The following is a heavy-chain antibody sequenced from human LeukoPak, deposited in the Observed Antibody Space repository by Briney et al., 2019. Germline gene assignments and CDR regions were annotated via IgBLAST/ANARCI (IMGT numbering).Heavy chain of an antibody. CDR1: GGSISSGSYY. Sequence: KSSETLSLTCTVSGGSISSGSYYWSWIRQPAGKGLEWIGRIYTSGSTNYNPSLKSRVTISVDTSKNQFSLKLSSVTAADTAVYYCARSQGERITMVRGGGLDYWGQGTLVTVSS. CDR3: ARSQGERITMVRGGGLDY. CDR2: IYTSGST. J-gene: IGHJ4*02. D-gene: IGHD3-10*01. V-gene: IGHV4-61*02.